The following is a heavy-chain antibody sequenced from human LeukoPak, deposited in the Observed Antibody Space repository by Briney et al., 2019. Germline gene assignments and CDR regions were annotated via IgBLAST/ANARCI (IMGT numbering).Heavy chain of an antibody. CDR1: GFTFSNYW. CDR2: INRDGRST. J-gene: IGHJ4*02. D-gene: IGHD4-17*01. CDR3: ALPLRDGDFYFDY. Sequence: GGSLRLSCAASGFTFSNYWMHWVRHAPGKGLVWVSRINRDGRSTNYADSVKGRFTISRDNAKNTVFLQMNSLRAEDTAVYYCALPLRDGDFYFDYWGQGALVTVSS. V-gene: IGHV3-74*01.